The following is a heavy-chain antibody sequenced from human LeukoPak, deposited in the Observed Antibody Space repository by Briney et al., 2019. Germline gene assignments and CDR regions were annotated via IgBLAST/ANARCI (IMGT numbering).Heavy chain of an antibody. J-gene: IGHJ6*02. V-gene: IGHV1-46*01. CDR1: GYTFTSYY. CDR3: ARSYCSSTSCEERYYYYYYGMDV. CDR2: INPSGGST. Sequence: ASVTVSCKASGYTFTSYYMHWVRQAPGQGLEWMGIINPSGGSTSYAQKFQGRVTVTRDTSTSTVYMELSSLRSEDTAVYYCARSYCSSTSCEERYYYYYYGMDVWGQGTTVTVSS. D-gene: IGHD2-2*01.